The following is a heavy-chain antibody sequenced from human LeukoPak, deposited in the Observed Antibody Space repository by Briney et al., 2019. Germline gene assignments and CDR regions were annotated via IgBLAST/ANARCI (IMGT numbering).Heavy chain of an antibody. CDR2: IYTSGST. Sequence: SETLSLTCTVSGGSISSGSYYWSWIRQPAGKGLEWIGRIYTSGSTNYNPSLKSRVTISVDTSKNQFSLKLSSVTAADTAVYYCARHRRRYDSSGYPSYFDNWGQGTLVTVSS. CDR1: GGSISSGSYY. J-gene: IGHJ4*02. D-gene: IGHD3-22*01. V-gene: IGHV4-61*02. CDR3: ARHRRRYDSSGYPSYFDN.